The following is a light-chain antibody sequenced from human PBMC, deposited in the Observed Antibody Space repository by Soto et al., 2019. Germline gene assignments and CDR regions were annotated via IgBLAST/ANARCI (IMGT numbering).Light chain of an antibody. CDR2: GAS. CDR1: QSVSSN. J-gene: IGKJ5*01. V-gene: IGKV3-15*01. Sequence: EILMTQSPATLSVSPGDRATLSCRASQSVSSNLAWYQQKPGQAPRLLIYGASTRATGIPARFSGSGSWTEFTLTTNRLQTENFAVYYCQHYNNWSTFGQGTRLEIK. CDR3: QHYNNWST.